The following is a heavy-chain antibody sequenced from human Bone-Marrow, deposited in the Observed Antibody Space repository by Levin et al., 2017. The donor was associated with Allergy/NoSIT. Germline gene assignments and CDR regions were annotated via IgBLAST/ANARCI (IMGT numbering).Heavy chain of an antibody. CDR1: EFSLNNNGVG. V-gene: IGHV2-5*02. CDR3: EQQAGFSGTGYFDS. J-gene: IGHJ4*02. Sequence: ESGPTLVKPTQTLTLTCTLSEFSLNNNGVGVGWIRQPPGKALEWLGIIYWDDDKRYNPSLKNRLSITKDTSTKQVVLEVTKENAADTATYFCEQQAGFSGTGYFDSWGQGILVTVSS. CDR2: IYWDDDK. D-gene: IGHD6-19*01.